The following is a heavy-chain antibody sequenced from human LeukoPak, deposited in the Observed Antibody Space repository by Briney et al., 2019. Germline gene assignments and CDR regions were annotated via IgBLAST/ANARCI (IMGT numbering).Heavy chain of an antibody. Sequence: SETLSPTCTVSGGSISSSSYYWGWIRQPPGKGLEWIGSIYYSGSTYYNPSLKSRVTISVDTSKNQFSLKLSSVTAADTAVYYCARHPRSYYYYYMDVWGKGTTVTISS. CDR2: IYYSGST. J-gene: IGHJ6*03. V-gene: IGHV4-39*01. CDR1: GGSISSSSYY. CDR3: ARHPRSYYYYYMDV.